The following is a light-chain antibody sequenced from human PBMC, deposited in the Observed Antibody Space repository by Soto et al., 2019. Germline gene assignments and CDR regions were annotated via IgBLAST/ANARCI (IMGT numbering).Light chain of an antibody. CDR3: CSYAGTYTEV. V-gene: IGLV2-11*01. CDR1: SSDVGGYNY. J-gene: IGLJ2*01. CDR2: DVS. Sequence: QSALTQPRSVSGSPGQSVTTSCTGTSSDVGGYNYVSWYQQYAGKTPKLLIYDVSKRPSGVPDRFSGSKSGNTASLSISGLQAEDEADYYCCSYAGTYTEVFGGGTKVTVL.